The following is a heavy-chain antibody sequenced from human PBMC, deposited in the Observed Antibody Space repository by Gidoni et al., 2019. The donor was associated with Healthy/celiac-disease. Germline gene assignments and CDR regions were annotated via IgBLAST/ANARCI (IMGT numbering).Heavy chain of an antibody. Sequence: EVQLVESGGGLVKPGGSLRLSCAASGFTLSNDWMSWVRQAPGKGLEWVGRIKSKTDGGTTDYAAPVKGRFTISRDDSKNTLYLQMNSLKTEDTAVYYCTTALEYYSSSSWTRFDPWGQGTLVTVSS. CDR2: IKSKTDGGTT. CDR3: TTALEYYSSSSWTRFDP. D-gene: IGHD6-13*01. V-gene: IGHV3-15*01. CDR1: GFTLSNDW. J-gene: IGHJ5*02.